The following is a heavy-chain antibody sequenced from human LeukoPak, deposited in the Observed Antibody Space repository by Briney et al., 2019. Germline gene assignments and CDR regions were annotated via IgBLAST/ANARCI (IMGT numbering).Heavy chain of an antibody. CDR3: AKGLSAGTIDY. CDR2: ISDSGSTI. D-gene: IGHD6-19*01. CDR1: KFTFSHYE. J-gene: IGHJ4*02. Sequence: GGSLRLSCAASKFTFSHYEMNWVRQAPGKGLEWVSYISDSGSTIYYADSVKGRFTISRDNSKGTAFLQMNSLRRNDTAIYFCAKGLSAGTIDYWGQGALVTVSS. V-gene: IGHV3-48*03.